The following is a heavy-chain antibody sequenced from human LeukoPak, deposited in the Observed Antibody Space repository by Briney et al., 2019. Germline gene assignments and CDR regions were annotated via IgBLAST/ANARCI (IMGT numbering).Heavy chain of an antibody. CDR3: SKDRGYDYSARDGFDI. CDR2: INPNSGGT. Sequence: ASVKVSCKASGYTFTGYYMHWVRQAPGQALEWMGRINPNSGGTNYAQKFQGRVTMTRGTSISTANIELCRLRSDDTAVDYCSKDRGYDYSARDGFDIWGQGTMVTVSS. CDR1: GYTFTGYY. J-gene: IGHJ3*02. D-gene: IGHD4-11*01. V-gene: IGHV1-2*06.